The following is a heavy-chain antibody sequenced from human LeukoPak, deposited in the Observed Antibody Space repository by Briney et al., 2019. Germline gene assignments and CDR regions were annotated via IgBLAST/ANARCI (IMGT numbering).Heavy chain of an antibody. CDR2: IYYSGST. CDR1: GGSISSYY. J-gene: IGHJ5*02. Sequence: SETLSLTCTVSGGSISSYYWSWIRQPPGKGLEWIGYIYYSGSTNYNPSLKSRVTISVDTSKNQFSLKLSSVTAADTAVYYCARSGYSSSWYWGSGWLDPWGQGTLVTVSS. V-gene: IGHV4-59*08. CDR3: ARSGYSSSWYWGSGWLDP. D-gene: IGHD6-13*01.